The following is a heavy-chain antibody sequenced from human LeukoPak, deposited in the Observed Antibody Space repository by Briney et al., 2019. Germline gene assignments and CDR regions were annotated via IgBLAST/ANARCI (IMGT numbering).Heavy chain of an antibody. V-gene: IGHV3-23*01. CDR2: ISGSGGST. Sequence: GGSLRLSCAASGFTFNNFAMSWVRQAPGKGLEWVSAISGSGGSTYYADSVKGRFTISRDNSKNTLYLQMNSLRAEDTAVYYCAKDLIRGVIPGYYYYMDVWGKGTTVTVSS. CDR3: AKDLIRGVIPGYYYYMDV. J-gene: IGHJ6*03. CDR1: GFTFNNFA. D-gene: IGHD3-10*01.